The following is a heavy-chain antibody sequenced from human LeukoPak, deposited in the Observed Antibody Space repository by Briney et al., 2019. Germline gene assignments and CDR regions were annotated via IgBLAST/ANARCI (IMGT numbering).Heavy chain of an antibody. CDR3: ASRVSYSDY. Sequence: GGSLRLSCAASGFTFSSYEMNWVRQAPGKGLEWVSYISSSGSTIYYADSVKGRFTISRDNAKNSLYLQMNSPRAEDTAVYYCASRVSYSDYWGQGTLVTVSS. CDR2: ISSSGSTI. V-gene: IGHV3-48*03. J-gene: IGHJ4*02. CDR1: GFTFSSYE.